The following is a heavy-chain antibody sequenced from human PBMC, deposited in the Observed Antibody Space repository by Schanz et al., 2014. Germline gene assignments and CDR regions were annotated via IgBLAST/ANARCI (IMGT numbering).Heavy chain of an antibody. Sequence: QVQLVQSGSELKKPGASVKVSCKASGYTFTSSGFSWVRQAPGQGLEWMGWISAHNGNTKYVQKVHGRVTMTTDTSTSTAYMELRSLTSDDTAVYYCARGLGELRPLDHWGQGTLVTVSS. CDR3: ARGLGELRPLDH. V-gene: IGHV1-18*01. J-gene: IGHJ4*02. CDR2: ISAHNGNT. D-gene: IGHD3-16*01. CDR1: GYTFTSSG.